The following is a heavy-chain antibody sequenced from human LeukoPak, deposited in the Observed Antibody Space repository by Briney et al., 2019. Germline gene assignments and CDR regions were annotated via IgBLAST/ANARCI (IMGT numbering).Heavy chain of an antibody. J-gene: IGHJ4*02. Sequence: ASVKVSCKASGGTFSSYAISWVRQAPGQGLEWMGWINPNSGGTNYAQKFQGRVTMTRDTSISTAYMELSRLRSDDTAVYYCARGPLYDFDYWGQGTLVTVSS. CDR1: GGTFSSYA. D-gene: IGHD3-16*02. CDR3: ARGPLYDFDY. CDR2: INPNSGGT. V-gene: IGHV1-2*02.